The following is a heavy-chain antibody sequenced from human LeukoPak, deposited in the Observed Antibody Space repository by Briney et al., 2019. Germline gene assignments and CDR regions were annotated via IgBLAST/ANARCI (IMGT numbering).Heavy chain of an antibody. CDR2: IGPNGAST. Sequence: GGSLRLSCSTSGFTFSNHFMHWVRQAPGKGLEYVSSIGPNGASTLYADSVKGRFAISRDNSKNALYLQLTSLRLEDTALYYCVKDLTGTWSFDYWGQGTLVTVSS. D-gene: IGHD3-9*01. CDR1: GFTFSNHF. J-gene: IGHJ4*02. V-gene: IGHV3-64D*06. CDR3: VKDLTGTWSFDY.